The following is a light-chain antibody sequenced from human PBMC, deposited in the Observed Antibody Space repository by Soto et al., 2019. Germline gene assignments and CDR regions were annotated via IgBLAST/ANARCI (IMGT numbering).Light chain of an antibody. CDR2: AAT. CDR1: QNVNSN. CDR3: QQYDYWPWT. Sequence: EIVMTQSPATVSVSPGERATLSCRASQNVNSNLAWYQQKPGQAPRLLIYAATTRATDIPARFSGSGSGSEFTLTISSLQSEDFAVYYCQQYDYWPWTFGQGTKVDIK. J-gene: IGKJ1*01. V-gene: IGKV3-15*01.